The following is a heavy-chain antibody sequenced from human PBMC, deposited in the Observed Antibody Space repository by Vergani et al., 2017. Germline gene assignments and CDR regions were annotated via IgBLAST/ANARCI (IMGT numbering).Heavy chain of an antibody. Sequence: QVQLQQWGPGLLKPSETLSLTCSVSGGSMSGYYWSWIRQPPGKELEWIGYMYHSGSTNYNPSLETRVTISGDTSKNQFSLKLNSVTAADTAVYYCGRVADFYGLGSRLLDLWGQGILVTVSS. J-gene: IGHJ5*02. CDR2: MYHSGST. CDR3: GRVADFYGLGSRLLDL. D-gene: IGHD3-10*01. V-gene: IGHV4-59*01. CDR1: GGSMSGYY.